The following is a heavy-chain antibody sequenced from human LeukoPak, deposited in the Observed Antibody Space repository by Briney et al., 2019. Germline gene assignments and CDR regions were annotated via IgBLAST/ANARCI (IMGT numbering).Heavy chain of an antibody. CDR2: IYYSGST. Sequence: SETLSLTCTVSGGSISSYYWSWLRQPPGKGLEWIGYIYYSGSTNYNPSLKSRVTISVDTSKNQFSLKLSSVTAADTAVYYCASSSWYYYYYGMDVWGQGTTVTVSS. D-gene: IGHD6-13*01. J-gene: IGHJ6*02. CDR1: GGSISSYY. CDR3: ASSSWYYYYYGMDV. V-gene: IGHV4-59*01.